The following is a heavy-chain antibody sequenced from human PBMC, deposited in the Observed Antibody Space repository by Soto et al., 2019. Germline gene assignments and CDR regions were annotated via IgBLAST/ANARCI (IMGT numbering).Heavy chain of an antibody. CDR3: ARGRDGDY. D-gene: IGHD6-6*01. V-gene: IGHV1-18*01. Sequence: QVHLVQSGAEVKKPGASVKVSCKGSGYAFTTYGITWVRQAPGQGLEWMGWISAHNGNTNYAQKLQGRVTVTRDTSTSTAYMELRSLRPDDTAVYYCARGRDGDYWGQGALVTVSS. CDR2: ISAHNGNT. CDR1: GYAFTTYG. J-gene: IGHJ4*02.